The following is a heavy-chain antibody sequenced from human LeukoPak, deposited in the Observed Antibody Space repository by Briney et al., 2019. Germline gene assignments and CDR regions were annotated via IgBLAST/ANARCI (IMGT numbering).Heavy chain of an antibody. D-gene: IGHD2-8*01. Sequence: PGGSLRLSCAGSAFTFSNYWMSWVRQAPGKGLEWVADISQDGSEKRYVDSVKGRFTTSRDNAKNSLYLQVNSLRAEATAVYYCASVRSFALDYWGQGTPVTVSS. CDR3: ASVRSFALDY. J-gene: IGHJ4*02. CDR1: AFTFSNYW. V-gene: IGHV3-7*05. CDR2: ISQDGSEK.